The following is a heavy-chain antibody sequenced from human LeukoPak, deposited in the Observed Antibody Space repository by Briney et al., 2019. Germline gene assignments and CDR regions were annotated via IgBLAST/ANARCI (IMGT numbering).Heavy chain of an antibody. D-gene: IGHD2-2*01. J-gene: IGHJ6*02. CDR2: IYYSGST. V-gene: IGHV4-59*08. CDR3: ARHGPSESTSSTYYYGMDV. CDR1: GGSISSYY. Sequence: SETLSLTCTVSGGSISSYYWSWIRQPPGKGLEWIGYIYYSGSTNYNPSPKSRVTISVDTSKNQFSLKLSSVTAADTAVYYCARHGPSESTSSTYYYGMDVWGQGTTVTVSS.